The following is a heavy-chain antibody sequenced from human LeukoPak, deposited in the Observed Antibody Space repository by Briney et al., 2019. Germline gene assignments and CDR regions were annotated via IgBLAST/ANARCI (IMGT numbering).Heavy chain of an antibody. CDR1: GFTFSSYA. J-gene: IGHJ5*02. Sequence: GGSLRLSCAASGFTFSSYAMSWVRQAPGKGLEWVSAISGSGGSTYYADSVKGRFTISRDNSKNTLYLQMNSLRAEDTAVYYYAKDRYCSGGSCYSHNWFDPWGQGTLVTVSS. D-gene: IGHD2-15*01. V-gene: IGHV3-23*01. CDR2: ISGSGGST. CDR3: AKDRYCSGGSCYSHNWFDP.